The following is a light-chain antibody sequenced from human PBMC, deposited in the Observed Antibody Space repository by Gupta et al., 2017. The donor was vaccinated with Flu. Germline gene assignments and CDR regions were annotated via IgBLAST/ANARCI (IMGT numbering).Light chain of an antibody. V-gene: IGLV2-14*01. CDR1: SSDVGGYNY. J-gene: IGLJ3*02. CDR3: SSFTSTSTWV. Sequence: QSALTQPASVSGSPGQPIPISCTGTSSDVGGYNYVSWYQQYPGKAPKLMIYEVSNRPSGVSNRFSGSKSANAASLTISGLQAEDEANYYCSSFTSTSTWVFGGGTKLTVL. CDR2: EVS.